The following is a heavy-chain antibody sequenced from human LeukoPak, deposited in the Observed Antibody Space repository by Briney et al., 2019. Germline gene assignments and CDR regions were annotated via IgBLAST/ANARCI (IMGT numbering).Heavy chain of an antibody. D-gene: IGHD4-17*01. CDR2: IRSKASSFAT. Sequence: GGSLRLSCAASGFTLSGSAMHWVRQASGKGLQWVGRIRSKASSFATEYAVSVKGRFIISRDDSKDTAYLQMNSLKTEDTAVYYRTRHGAHDAFDIWGQGTMVTVSS. CDR1: GFTLSGSA. J-gene: IGHJ3*02. V-gene: IGHV3-73*01. CDR3: TRHGAHDAFDI.